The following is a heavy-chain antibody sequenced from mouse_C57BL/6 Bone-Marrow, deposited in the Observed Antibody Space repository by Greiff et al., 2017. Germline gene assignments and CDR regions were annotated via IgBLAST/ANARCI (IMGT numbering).Heavy chain of an antibody. CDR3: ASLFALDY. V-gene: IGHV1-64*01. D-gene: IGHD6-1*01. Sequence: QVHVKQSGAELMKPGASVKLSCKATGYTFTGYWIEWVKQRPGHGLEWIGMIHPNSGSTNYNEKFKSKATLTVDKSSRTAYMQLSSLTSEDSAVYYCASLFALDYWGQGTTLTVSS. J-gene: IGHJ2*01. CDR2: IHPNSGST. CDR1: GYTFTGYW.